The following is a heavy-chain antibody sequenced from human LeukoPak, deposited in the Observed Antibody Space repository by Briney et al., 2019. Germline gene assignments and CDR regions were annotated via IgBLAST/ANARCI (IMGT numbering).Heavy chain of an antibody. Sequence: GASVKVSCKASGYTFTGYYMHWVRQAPGQGLEWMGWINPNSGDTNYPQRFQGRVTLTRDTSINTAYTELSGLRSDDTAVYYCARVHRKYDSSGSLSSDWGQGTLVTVSS. CDR3: ARVHRKYDSSGSLSSD. J-gene: IGHJ4*02. CDR2: INPNSGDT. V-gene: IGHV1-2*02. D-gene: IGHD3-22*01. CDR1: GYTFTGYY.